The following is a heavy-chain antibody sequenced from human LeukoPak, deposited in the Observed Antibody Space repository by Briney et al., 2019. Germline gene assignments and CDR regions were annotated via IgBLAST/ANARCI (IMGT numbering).Heavy chain of an antibody. CDR3: ARTTEEYYGSGKYRKYYSYYYYMDV. CDR2: IYYSGST. V-gene: IGHV4-39*07. Sequence: PSETLSLTCTVSGGSISSSSYYWGWIRQPPGKGLEWIGSIYYSGSTYYNPSLKSRFTISVDTSKNQFSLKLKSVTAADTAVYYCARTTEEYYGSGKYRKYYSYYYYMDVWGKGTTVTVSS. D-gene: IGHD3-10*01. J-gene: IGHJ6*03. CDR1: GGSISSSSYY.